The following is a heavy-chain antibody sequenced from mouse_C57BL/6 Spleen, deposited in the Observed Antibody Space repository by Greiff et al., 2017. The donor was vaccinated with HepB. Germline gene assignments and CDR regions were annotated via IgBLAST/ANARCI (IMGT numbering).Heavy chain of an antibody. CDR2: IHPNSGST. J-gene: IGHJ4*01. CDR3: ARGGIYYGSLYAMDY. V-gene: IGHV1-64*01. D-gene: IGHD1-1*01. Sequence: QVQLQQPGAELVKPGASVKLSCKASGYTFTSYWMHWVKQRPGQGLEWIGMIHPNSGSTNYNEKFKSKATLTVDKSSSTAYMQLSSLTSEDSAVYYCARGGIYYGSLYAMDYWGQGTSVTVSS. CDR1: GYTFTSYW.